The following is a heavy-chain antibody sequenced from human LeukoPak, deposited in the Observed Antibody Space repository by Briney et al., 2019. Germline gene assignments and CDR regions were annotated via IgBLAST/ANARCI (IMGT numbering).Heavy chain of an antibody. V-gene: IGHV6-1*01. Sequence: SQTLSLTCAISGDSVSSNSAAWNWIRQSPSRGLEWLGRTYYRSKWYNDYAVSVKSRITINPDTSKNQFSLQLNSVTPEDTALYYCARGSRIVALTTRFGELFHRGSGHYYYMDVWGKGTTATVSS. D-gene: IGHD3-10*01. J-gene: IGHJ6*03. CDR1: GDSVSSNSAA. CDR2: TYYRSKWYN. CDR3: ARGSRIVALTTRFGELFHRGSGHYYYMDV.